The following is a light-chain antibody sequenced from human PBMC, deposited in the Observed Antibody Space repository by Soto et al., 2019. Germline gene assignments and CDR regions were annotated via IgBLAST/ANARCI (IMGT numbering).Light chain of an antibody. CDR2: DVN. CDR1: SSDIGAYNF. J-gene: IGLJ2*01. V-gene: IGLV2-14*03. Sequence: QSALTQPASVSGSPGQSITISCTGTSSDIGAYNFVSWYQQHPGKAPKLMLYDVNIRPSGVSNRFSGSKSGNTASLTISGLPDEDEADYYCTSWTTSTTMIFGGGTKLTVL. CDR3: TSWTTSTTMI.